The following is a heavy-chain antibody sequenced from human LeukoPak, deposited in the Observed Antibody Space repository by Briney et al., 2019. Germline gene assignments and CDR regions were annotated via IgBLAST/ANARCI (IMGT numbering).Heavy chain of an antibody. J-gene: IGHJ4*02. CDR3: ARSAYYYGLHFDY. CDR2: IYSSGSA. Sequence: SETLSLTCNVSGGSISSYYWSWIRQSPGKRLEWIGYIYSSGSASYNPSLKSRVTISVDTSKNQFSLNLTSVTTADTAIYYCARSAYYYGLHFDYWGQGALVTVSS. D-gene: IGHD3-22*01. CDR1: GGSISSYY. V-gene: IGHV4-59*01.